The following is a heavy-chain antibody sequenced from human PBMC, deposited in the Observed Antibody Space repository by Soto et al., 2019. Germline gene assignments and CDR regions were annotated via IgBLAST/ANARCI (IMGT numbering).Heavy chain of an antibody. D-gene: IGHD2-8*01. J-gene: IGHJ4*02. CDR1: GGSISSGDYY. CDR2: SLYSGTT. Sequence: QVQLQESGPGLVKPSQTLSLTCTVSGGSISSGDYYWSWISQPPGKALEWIGYSLYSGTTNYNLALESRLTISVDTSKNQFSLKLPSVTAADTAVYYGARNGALEYWGRGTLVTVSS. V-gene: IGHV4-30-4*01. CDR3: ARNGALEY.